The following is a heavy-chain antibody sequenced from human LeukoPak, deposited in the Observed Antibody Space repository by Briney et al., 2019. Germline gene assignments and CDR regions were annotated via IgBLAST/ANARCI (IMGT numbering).Heavy chain of an antibody. V-gene: IGHV3-21*01. CDR1: GFTFSSYS. CDR3: ARFQYSSSWPYYYFAMDV. CDR2: ISSSSSYI. Sequence: GGSLRLSCAASGFTFSSYSMNWVRQAPGKGLEWVSSISSSSSYIYYADSVKGRFTISRDNAKNSLYLQMNSLRAEDTAVYYCARFQYSSSWPYYYFAMDVWGQGTTVTVSS. D-gene: IGHD6-13*01. J-gene: IGHJ6*02.